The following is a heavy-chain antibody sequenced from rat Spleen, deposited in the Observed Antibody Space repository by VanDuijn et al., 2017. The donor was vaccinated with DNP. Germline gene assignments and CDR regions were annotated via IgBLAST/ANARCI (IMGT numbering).Heavy chain of an antibody. CDR1: GFNFNDYW. V-gene: IGHV4-2*01. CDR2: INKDSSTI. J-gene: IGHJ2*01. Sequence: EVKLVESGGGLVQPGRSLILSCAASGFNFNDYWMGWVRQAPGKGLEWVGKINKDSSTINYTPSLRERFTISRDNAQNSLYLQMNTLGSEDTATYYCARGPNYGSGPDYFDYWGQGVMVTVSS. CDR3: ARGPNYGSGPDYFDY. D-gene: IGHD1-11*01.